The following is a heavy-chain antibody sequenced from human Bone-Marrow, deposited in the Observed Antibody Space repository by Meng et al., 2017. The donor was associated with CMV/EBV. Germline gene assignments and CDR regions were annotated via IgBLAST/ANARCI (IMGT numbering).Heavy chain of an antibody. D-gene: IGHD1-26*01. Sequence: GFTFSSYGMHWVLQAPGKGLEWVAFLRYDGSNKYYADSVKGRFTISRDNSKNTLYLQMNSLRAEDTAVYYCASWIIVGATAKWWPDYWGQGTLVTVSS. V-gene: IGHV3-30*02. J-gene: IGHJ4*02. CDR2: LRYDGSNK. CDR1: GFTFSSYG. CDR3: ASWIIVGATAKWWPDY.